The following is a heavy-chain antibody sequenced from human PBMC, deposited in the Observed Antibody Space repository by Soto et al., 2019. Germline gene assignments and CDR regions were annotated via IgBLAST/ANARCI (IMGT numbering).Heavy chain of an antibody. CDR1: GGSIIISGYY. CDR3: ASQIYYYGSASYSGFDP. CDR2: IYYNGST. V-gene: IGHV4-39*01. Sequence: SETLSLTCTVSGGSIIISGYYWGWVRQPPGKGLEWIGSIYYNGSTWYNAPLKSRVTISVDTSSNKFSLKLTSVTAADTAFYYCASQIYYYGSASYSGFDPWGQGPLVT. D-gene: IGHD3-10*01. J-gene: IGHJ5*02.